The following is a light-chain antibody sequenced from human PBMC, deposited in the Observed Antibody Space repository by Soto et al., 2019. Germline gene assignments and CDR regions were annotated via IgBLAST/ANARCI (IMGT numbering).Light chain of an antibody. J-gene: IGKJ1*01. V-gene: IGKV3-15*01. CDR3: QKYDNWPET. Sequence: VMTQSPATLSVSPGERATLSCRASQSVGNNLAWYQQKAGQAPRLLIYDASTRATGIPARFSGSGSGTEFTLTISSLQSEDFAVYFCQKYDNWPETFGQGTKVDIK. CDR1: QSVGNN. CDR2: DAS.